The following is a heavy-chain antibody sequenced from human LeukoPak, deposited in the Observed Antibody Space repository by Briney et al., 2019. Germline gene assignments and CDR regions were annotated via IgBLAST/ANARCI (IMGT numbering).Heavy chain of an antibody. D-gene: IGHD6-19*01. CDR1: GFTFSSYA. CDR3: ARDYSSGWYADFDY. Sequence: GGSLRFSCAASGFTFSSYAMSWVRQAPGKGLVWVSRINSDGSSTSYADSVKGRFTISRDNAKNTLYLQMNSLRAEDTAVYYCARDYSSGWYADFDYWGQGTLVTVSS. J-gene: IGHJ4*02. V-gene: IGHV3-74*01. CDR2: INSDGSST.